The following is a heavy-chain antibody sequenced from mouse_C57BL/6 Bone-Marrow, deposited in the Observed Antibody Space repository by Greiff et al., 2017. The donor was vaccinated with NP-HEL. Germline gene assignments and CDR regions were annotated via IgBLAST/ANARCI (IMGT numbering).Heavy chain of an antibody. CDR1: GYTFTDYY. V-gene: IGHV1-76*01. CDR3: AREGNYSRNWYFDV. D-gene: IGHD2-5*01. Sequence: VQLQQSGAELVRPGASVKLSCKASGYTFTDYYINWVKQRPGQGLEWIARIYPGSGNTYYNEKFKGKATLTAEKSSSTAYMQLSSLTSEDSAVYFCAREGNYSRNWYFDVLGTGTTVTVSS. CDR2: IYPGSGNT. J-gene: IGHJ1*03.